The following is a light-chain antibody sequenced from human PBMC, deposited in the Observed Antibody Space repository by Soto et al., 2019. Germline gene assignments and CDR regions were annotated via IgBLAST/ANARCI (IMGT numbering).Light chain of an antibody. CDR3: HQRQSWPRT. J-gene: IGKJ1*01. Sequence: EVVLTQSPATLSLSPRERATLSCRASQSVNIYLAWYQQKPGQAPRLLIYDASNRATGIPARFSGSGSGTDFTLTISSLEPEDIAVYYCHQRQSWPRTFGQGTKVDIK. CDR2: DAS. CDR1: QSVNIY. V-gene: IGKV3-11*01.